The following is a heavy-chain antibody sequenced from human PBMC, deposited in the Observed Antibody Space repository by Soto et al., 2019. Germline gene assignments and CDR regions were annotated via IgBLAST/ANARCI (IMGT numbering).Heavy chain of an antibody. J-gene: IGHJ4*02. CDR1: GYTFTSYG. CDR2: ISAYNGNT. Sequence: ASVKVSCKASGYTFTSYGISWVRQAPGQGLEWMGWISAYNGNTNYAQKLQGRVTMTTDTSTSTAYMELRSLRSDDTAVYYCARDPGSIVVVVAATPDYWGQGTLVTVSS. CDR3: ARDPGSIVVVVAATPDY. V-gene: IGHV1-18*04. D-gene: IGHD2-15*01.